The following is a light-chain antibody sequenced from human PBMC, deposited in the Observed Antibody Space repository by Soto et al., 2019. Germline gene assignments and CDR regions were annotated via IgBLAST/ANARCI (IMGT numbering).Light chain of an antibody. CDR3: GTWDDSLNGVV. J-gene: IGLJ2*01. CDR1: SSNIRSNT. V-gene: IGLV1-44*01. Sequence: QSVLTQPPSASGTPGQRVTISCSGSSSNIRSNTVNWYQQLPGTAPKLLIYSNNQRPSGVPDRFSGSKTGTSASLAFSGLQSEDEADYYCGTWDDSLNGVVFGGGTKLTVL. CDR2: SNN.